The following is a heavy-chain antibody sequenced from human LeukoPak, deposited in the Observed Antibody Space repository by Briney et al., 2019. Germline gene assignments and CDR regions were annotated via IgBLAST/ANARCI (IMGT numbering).Heavy chain of an antibody. V-gene: IGHV1-46*01. CDR3: ARSAVVISAAGTLNWFDS. Sequence: ASVKVSCKASGYTFTNYYMHWVRQAPGQGLEWMGIVNPSGSSTTYAQKFQGRVTMTGDTSTSTVYMELSSLRSADTAVCYCARSAVVISAAGTLNWFDSWGQGTQVTVSS. D-gene: IGHD6-13*01. CDR1: GYTFTNYY. CDR2: VNPSGSST. J-gene: IGHJ5*01.